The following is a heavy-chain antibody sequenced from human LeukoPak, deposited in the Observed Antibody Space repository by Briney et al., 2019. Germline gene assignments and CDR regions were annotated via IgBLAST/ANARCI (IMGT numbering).Heavy chain of an antibody. CDR3: AKDGYCSSTSCLTP. J-gene: IGHJ5*02. V-gene: IGHV3-30*18. CDR2: ISYDGSNK. CDR1: GFTFSSYG. Sequence: GGSLRLSCAASGFTFSSYGMHWVRQAPGKGLEWVAVISYDGSNKYYEDSVKGRFTISRDNSKNTLYLQMNSLRAEDTAVYYCAKDGYCSSTSCLTPWGQGTLVTVSS. D-gene: IGHD2-2*03.